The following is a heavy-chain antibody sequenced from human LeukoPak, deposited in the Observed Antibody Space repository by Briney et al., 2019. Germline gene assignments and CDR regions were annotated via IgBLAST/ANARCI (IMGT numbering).Heavy chain of an antibody. CDR1: GFTVSSNY. V-gene: IGHV3-53*05. CDR3: ANIQDWNDDAFDI. D-gene: IGHD1-1*01. CDR2: IYSGGST. J-gene: IGHJ3*02. Sequence: PGGSLRLSCAASGFTVSSNYMSWVRQAPGKGLEWVSVIYSGGSTYYADSVKGRFTISRDNSKNTLYLQMNSLRAEDTAVYYCANIQDWNDDAFDIWGQGTMVTVSS.